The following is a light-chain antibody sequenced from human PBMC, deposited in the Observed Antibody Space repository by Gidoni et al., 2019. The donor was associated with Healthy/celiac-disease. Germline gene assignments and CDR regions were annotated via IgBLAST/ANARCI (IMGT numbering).Light chain of an antibody. CDR2: DDS. Sequence: RGNNIGSKSVHWYQQKPGQAPVLVVYDDSDRPSGIPERFSCSTSGNTATLTTSSVEAGDEAAYYCQVWDSSSDHVVFGGGTKLTVL. J-gene: IGLJ2*01. CDR1: NIGSKS. CDR3: QVWDSSSDHVV. V-gene: IGLV3-21*02.